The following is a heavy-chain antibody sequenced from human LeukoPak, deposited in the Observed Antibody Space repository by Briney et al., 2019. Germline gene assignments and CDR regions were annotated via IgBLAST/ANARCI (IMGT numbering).Heavy chain of an antibody. CDR1: GGSISSYY. CDR2: IRDDGTQE. V-gene: IGHV3-7*03. J-gene: IGHJ6*03. CDR3: ARDDWNYAYYYMDV. D-gene: IGHD3-9*01. Sequence: ETLSLTCTVSGGSISSYYWSWIRQPPGKGLEWVADIRDDGTQEEYVDSVKGRFTISRDNAKNSLYLQMNSLRAEDTAVYYCARDDWNYAYYYMDVWGKGTTVTVSS.